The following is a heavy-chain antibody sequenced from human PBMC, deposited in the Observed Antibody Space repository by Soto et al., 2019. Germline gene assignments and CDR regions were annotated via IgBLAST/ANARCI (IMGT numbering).Heavy chain of an antibody. Sequence: PGGSLRLSCAASGFTFTRYSMNWVRQAPGKGLEWVSSISSTTNYIYYADSMKGRFTISRDNAKNSPYLEMNRLRAEDTAVYYCARESEDLTSNFDYWGQGTLATVS. V-gene: IGHV3-21*06. CDR2: ISSTTNYI. CDR1: GFTFTRYS. J-gene: IGHJ4*02. CDR3: ARESEDLTSNFDY.